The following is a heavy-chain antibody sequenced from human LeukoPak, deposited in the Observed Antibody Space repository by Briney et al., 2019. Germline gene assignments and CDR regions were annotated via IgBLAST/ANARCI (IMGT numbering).Heavy chain of an antibody. CDR1: GFTFSSYA. CDR2: ISYDGNNK. Sequence: PGRSLRLSCAASGFTFSSYAMHWVRQAPGKGLEWVAVISYDGNNKYYADSVKGRFTISRDNSKNTMYLQMNSLRAEDTAVYYCAKDASTVTTFDYWGQGTLVTVSS. CDR3: AKDASTVTTFDY. J-gene: IGHJ4*02. D-gene: IGHD4-11*01. V-gene: IGHV3-30*04.